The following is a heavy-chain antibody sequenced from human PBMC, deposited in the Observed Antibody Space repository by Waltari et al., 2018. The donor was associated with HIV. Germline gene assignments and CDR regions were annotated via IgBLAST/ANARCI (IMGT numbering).Heavy chain of an antibody. D-gene: IGHD2-15*01. V-gene: IGHV1-2*02. J-gene: IGHJ4*02. CDR3: ARDWWQLPSGGYFFDY. Sequence: QVQLVQSGAEVKKPGASVKVSCTASRFTFTAYYVHWVRQAPGQGLEWMGWIHPKRGVTHFSQNFQGRINMTRDTSIKTADLELSRLQSDDTAVYYCARDWWQLPSGGYFFDYWGQGTLVTVSS. CDR2: IHPKRGVT. CDR1: RFTFTAYY.